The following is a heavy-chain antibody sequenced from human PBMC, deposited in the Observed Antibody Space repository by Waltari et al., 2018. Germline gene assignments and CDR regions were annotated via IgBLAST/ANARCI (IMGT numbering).Heavy chain of an antibody. V-gene: IGHV1-18*01. Sequence: QVQLVQSGAEVKKPGASVKVSCKASGYTFTSYGISWVRQAPGQGLEWMGWISADYGNTNNEQKLQGRGTMTTDTSTSTAYMELRSLRSDDTAVYYCARAKKQWLEYYYYYGMDVWGQGTTVTVSS. CDR2: ISADYGNT. CDR3: ARAKKQWLEYYYYYGMDV. J-gene: IGHJ6*02. CDR1: GYTFTSYG. D-gene: IGHD6-19*01.